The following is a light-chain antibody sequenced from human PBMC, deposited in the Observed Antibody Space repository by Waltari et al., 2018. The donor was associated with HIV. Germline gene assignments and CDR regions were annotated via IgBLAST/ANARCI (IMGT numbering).Light chain of an antibody. Sequence: QSVLTQPPSVSGAPGQRVTISCTGSSSNIGAGFDVHWYQQLPGTAPKLLIYGNSNRPSGVPDRFSGSKSCTSASLAITGLQVEDEADYYCQSYDSSLSGVVFGGGTKLTVL. CDR2: GNS. CDR3: QSYDSSLSGVV. CDR1: SSNIGAGFD. J-gene: IGLJ2*01. V-gene: IGLV1-40*01.